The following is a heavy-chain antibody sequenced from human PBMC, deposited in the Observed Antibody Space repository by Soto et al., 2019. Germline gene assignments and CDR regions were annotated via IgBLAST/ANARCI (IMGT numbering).Heavy chain of an antibody. Sequence: EVQLVESGGGLVQPGGSLRLSCAASGFTFSSYSMNWVRQAPGKGLEWVSYISSSSSSIYYADSVKGLFTISSDNAKNALYLQMNSLRDEDTAVYYCASWPDAADYWGQGTLVTVSS. V-gene: IGHV3-48*02. CDR1: GFTFSSYS. J-gene: IGHJ4*02. CDR2: ISSSSSSI. D-gene: IGHD6-25*01. CDR3: ASWPDAADY.